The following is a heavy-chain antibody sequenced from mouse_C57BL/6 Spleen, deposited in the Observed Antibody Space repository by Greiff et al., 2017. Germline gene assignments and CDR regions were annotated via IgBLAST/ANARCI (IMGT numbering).Heavy chain of an antibody. CDR1: GYTFTDYY. D-gene: IGHD1-1*01. CDR3: ARSGPYYGSRDWYFDV. CDR2: IFPGSGST. V-gene: IGHV1-75*01. Sequence: QVQLQQSGPELVKPGASVKISCKASGYTFTDYYINWVKQRPGQGLEWIGWIFPGSGSTYYNEKFKGKATLPVDKSSSTAYMLLSSLTSEDSAVYFCARSGPYYGSRDWYFDVWGTGTTVTVSS. J-gene: IGHJ1*03.